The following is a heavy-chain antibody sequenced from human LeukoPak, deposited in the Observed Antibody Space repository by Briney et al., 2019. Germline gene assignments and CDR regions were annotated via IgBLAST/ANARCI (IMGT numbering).Heavy chain of an antibody. D-gene: IGHD4-17*01. CDR1: GDSMSDHF. J-gene: IGHJ4*02. V-gene: IGHV4-59*11. CDR2: AADSGST. CDR3: AAMTTATMYSYFFDS. Sequence: SETLSLTCTVSGDSMSDHFWTWIRQPPGKGLEWLGYAADSGSTNYNPSLKSRVTISVDASTNHFSLRLTSMTAADTAIYYCAAMTTATMYSYFFDSWAREPSSPSPQ.